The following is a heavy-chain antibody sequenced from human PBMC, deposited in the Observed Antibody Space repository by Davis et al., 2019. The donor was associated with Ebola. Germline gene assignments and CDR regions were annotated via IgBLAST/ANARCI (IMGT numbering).Heavy chain of an antibody. V-gene: IGHV3-33*01. CDR2: IWYDGSNK. Sequence: GESLKISCAPSGFTFSSNGMHWVRQAPGKGLEWVAVIWYDGSNKYYADSVKGRFTISRDDSKNTAYLQMNSLKTEDTAVYYCNRPAVDYYYGMDVWGQGTTVTVSS. J-gene: IGHJ6*02. CDR3: NRPAVDYYYGMDV. CDR1: GFTFSSNG. D-gene: IGHD2-15*01.